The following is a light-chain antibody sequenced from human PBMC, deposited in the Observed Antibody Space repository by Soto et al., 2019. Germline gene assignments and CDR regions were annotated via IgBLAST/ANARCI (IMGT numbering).Light chain of an antibody. Sequence: QSVMTQPPSASGSPGQSGTISWTGTKSDIGVYDFVSWYQHLPGKAPRLIIYEVFQRPSGVPDRFSGSKSGNTASLTVSGLQAADEADYFCKSYAGSNTYVFGSGTKVTVL. CDR2: EVF. J-gene: IGLJ1*01. CDR3: KSYAGSNTYV. V-gene: IGLV2-8*01. CDR1: KSDIGVYDF.